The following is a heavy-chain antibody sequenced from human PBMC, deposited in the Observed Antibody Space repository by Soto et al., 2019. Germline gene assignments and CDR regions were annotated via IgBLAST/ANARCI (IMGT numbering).Heavy chain of an antibody. D-gene: IGHD5-18*01. V-gene: IGHV3-23*01. CDR3: DKDLQETAMVAGEFDY. CDR2: ISGSGGST. CDR1: GFTFTGYA. Sequence: EVQLLESGGGLVQPGGSLRLSCAASGFTFTGYAMSWVRQAPGKGLDWVSGISGSGGSTYSADSVEGRFTISRDNSKNTLYLHMSSLRGEGTEIYYVDKDLQETAMVAGEFDYWGQGTLVTVSS. J-gene: IGHJ4*02.